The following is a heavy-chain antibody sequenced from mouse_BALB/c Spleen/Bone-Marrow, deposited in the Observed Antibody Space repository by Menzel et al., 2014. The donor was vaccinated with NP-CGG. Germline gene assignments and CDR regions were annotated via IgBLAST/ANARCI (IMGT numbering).Heavy chain of an antibody. D-gene: IGHD6-1*01. V-gene: IGHV1-9*01. CDR3: ARASAVPYYFDF. Sequence: VQLQQSGAELMKPGASVKISCKATGYTFSNYWIDWVKQRPGHGLEWIGEILPGSGTANYNEKFKGKATFTADTSSNTAYMQLSSLTSEGSALYYCARASAVPYYFDFWGQGTTLTVSS. J-gene: IGHJ2*01. CDR2: ILPGSGTA. CDR1: GYTFSNYW.